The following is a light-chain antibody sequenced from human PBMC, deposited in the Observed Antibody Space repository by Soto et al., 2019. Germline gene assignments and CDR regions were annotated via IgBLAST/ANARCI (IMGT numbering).Light chain of an antibody. Sequence: EIVMTQSPATLSVSQGEGVTLSFRASQSMTTKLAWYQQKPGQAPRLLIYGASSRATGIPDRFSGSGSGTDFTLTISRLEPEDFAVYYCQHYGSSPTWTFGQGTKVDIK. J-gene: IGKJ1*01. CDR1: QSMTTK. CDR3: QHYGSSPTWT. CDR2: GAS. V-gene: IGKV3-20*01.